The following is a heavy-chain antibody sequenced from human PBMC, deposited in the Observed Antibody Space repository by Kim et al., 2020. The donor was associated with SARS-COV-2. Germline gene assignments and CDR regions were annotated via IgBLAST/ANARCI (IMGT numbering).Heavy chain of an antibody. V-gene: IGHV3-48*02. D-gene: IGHD2-21*02. CDR3: ARVGAATAGGIDY. Sequence: YDDTEKGQFTVSRDNDKNAMFLEMDRLGDEDTAVYYCARVGAATAGGIDYWGQGTLVTVSS. J-gene: IGHJ4*02.